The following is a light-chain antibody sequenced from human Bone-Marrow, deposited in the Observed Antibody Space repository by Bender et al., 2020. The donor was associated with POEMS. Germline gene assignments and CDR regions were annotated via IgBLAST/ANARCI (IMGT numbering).Light chain of an antibody. J-gene: IGLJ2*01. CDR3: CSYANSNIF. Sequence: QSVLTQPPSASGTPGQWVSISCSGSSSNVGSTSVNWYQQLPGTAPKLLIYKTNQRPSGVPARFSGSKSGNTASLTISGLQAEDEADYYCCSYANSNIFFGGGTKLTVL. V-gene: IGLV1-44*01. CDR1: SSNVGSTS. CDR2: KTN.